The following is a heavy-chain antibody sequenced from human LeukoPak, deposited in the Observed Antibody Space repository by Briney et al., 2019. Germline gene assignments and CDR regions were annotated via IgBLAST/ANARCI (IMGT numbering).Heavy chain of an antibody. V-gene: IGHV3-23*01. Sequence: GGSLRLSCAASGFTFSSYWMSWVRQAPGKGLEWVSAISGSGDSTYYGDSVKGRFTISRDNSKNTLYLQMNSLRAEDTAVYYCATDYSSSWYGGQGTLVTVSS. D-gene: IGHD6-13*01. CDR2: ISGSGDST. CDR1: GFTFSSYW. CDR3: ATDYSSSWY. J-gene: IGHJ4*02.